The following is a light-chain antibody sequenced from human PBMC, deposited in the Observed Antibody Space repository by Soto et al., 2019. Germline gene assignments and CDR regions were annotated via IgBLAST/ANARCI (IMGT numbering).Light chain of an antibody. Sequence: DIQMTQSPSSLSASVGDRVTITCQASRDISNYLNWYQQKPGKAPKLLIYDASNLETGVPSRFSGSGSGTDFTFTIISLQPEDIATYYCQQYDNLPPFTFGPGTKVDIK. CDR3: QQYDNLPPFT. CDR1: RDISNY. V-gene: IGKV1-33*01. J-gene: IGKJ3*01. CDR2: DAS.